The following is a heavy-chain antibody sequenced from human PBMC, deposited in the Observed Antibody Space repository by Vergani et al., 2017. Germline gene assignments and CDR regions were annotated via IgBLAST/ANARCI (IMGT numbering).Heavy chain of an antibody. CDR1: GGTFSSYA. CDR2: IIPIFGTA. Sequence: QVQLVQSGAEVKKPGSSVKVSCKASGGTFSSYAISWVRQAPGQGLEWMGGIIPIFGTANYAQKFQGRVTITADESTSTAYMELSSLRSEDTAVYYCARDRERWLQLEEGYQISAFDIWGQGTMVTVSS. J-gene: IGHJ3*02. D-gene: IGHD5-24*01. CDR3: ARDRERWLQLEEGYQISAFDI. V-gene: IGHV1-69*01.